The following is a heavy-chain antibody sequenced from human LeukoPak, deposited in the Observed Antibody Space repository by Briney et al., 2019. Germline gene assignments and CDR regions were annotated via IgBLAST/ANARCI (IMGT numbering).Heavy chain of an antibody. D-gene: IGHD3-22*01. CDR1: GGSISSGGYS. V-gene: IGHV4-30-2*01. CDR2: IYHSGST. CDR3: ARSTSYYYDSSGYYYTY. Sequence: SQTLSLTCAVSGGSISSGGYSWSWIRQPPGKGLEWIGYIYHSGSTYYNPSLKSRVTISVDRSKNQFSLKLSSVTAADTAVYYCARSTSYYYDSSGYYYTYWGQGTLVTVSS. J-gene: IGHJ4*02.